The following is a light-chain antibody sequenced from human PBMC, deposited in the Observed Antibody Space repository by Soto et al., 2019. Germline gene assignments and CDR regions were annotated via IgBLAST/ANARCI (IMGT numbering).Light chain of an antibody. J-gene: IGKJ2*01. Sequence: DTQMTQSPSTLSASVGDRVTITCRASHSINSWLAWYQQKPGKAPNLLIHRASTLQSGVPSRFSRSGSGTEFTLTISRLQADYFNTSFCQNYNSFPYTFGQGTKLEF. CDR2: RAS. CDR3: QNYNSFPYT. V-gene: IGKV1-5*03. CDR1: HSINSW.